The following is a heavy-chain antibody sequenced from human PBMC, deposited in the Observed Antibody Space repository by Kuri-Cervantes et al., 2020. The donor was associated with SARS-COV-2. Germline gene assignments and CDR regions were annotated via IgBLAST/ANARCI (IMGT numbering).Heavy chain of an antibody. D-gene: IGHD5-24*01. V-gene: IGHV3-53*01. Sequence: GESLKISCATSGFTVSRDYMSWVRQAPGKGLEWVSLIYSAGNTYYAASVKGRFTTSRDDSNNTLYLQMNSLRAEDTAVYYCARVEMATQIDYWGQGTLVTVSS. CDR3: ARVEMATQIDY. CDR2: IYSAGNT. CDR1: GFTVSRDY. J-gene: IGHJ4*02.